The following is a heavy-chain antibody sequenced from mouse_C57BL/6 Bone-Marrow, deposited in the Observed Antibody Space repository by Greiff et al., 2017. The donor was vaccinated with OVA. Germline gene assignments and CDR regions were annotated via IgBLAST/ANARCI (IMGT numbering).Heavy chain of an antibody. Sequence: ESGPGLVKPSQSLSLTCSVTGYSITSGYYWNWIRQFPGNKLEWMGYISYDGSNNYNPSLKNRISITRDTSKNQFFLKLNSVTTEDTATYYCARGLYDYDGGYWGQGTTLTVSS. CDR3: ARGLYDYDGGY. D-gene: IGHD2-4*01. V-gene: IGHV3-6*01. CDR2: ISYDGSN. J-gene: IGHJ2*01. CDR1: GYSITSGYY.